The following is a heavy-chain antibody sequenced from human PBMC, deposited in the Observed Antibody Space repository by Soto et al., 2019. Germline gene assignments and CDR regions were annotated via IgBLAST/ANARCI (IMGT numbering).Heavy chain of an antibody. J-gene: IGHJ5*02. CDR3: ARETVAGTDNWFDP. D-gene: IGHD6-19*01. V-gene: IGHV4-4*07. Sequence: SETLSLTCTVSGGSISTYYWNWIRQAAGKRLEWLGRIYTSGYTKYNPSLKSRVTMSLDTSKRQFSLKLSSVTAADTAVYYCARETVAGTDNWFDPWGQGILVTVSS. CDR1: GGSISTYY. CDR2: IYTSGYT.